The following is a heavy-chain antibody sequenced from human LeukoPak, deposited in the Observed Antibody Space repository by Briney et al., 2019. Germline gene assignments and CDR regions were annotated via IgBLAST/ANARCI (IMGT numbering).Heavy chain of an antibody. Sequence: SETLSLTCAVYGGSFSGYYWSWIRQPPGKGLEWIGEINHSGSTNYNPSLKSRVTISVDTSKNRFSLKLSSVTAADTAVYYCARGRGVHGPWDYWGQGTLVTVSS. D-gene: IGHD3-10*01. J-gene: IGHJ4*02. V-gene: IGHV4-34*01. CDR3: ARGRGVHGPWDY. CDR2: INHSGST. CDR1: GGSFSGYY.